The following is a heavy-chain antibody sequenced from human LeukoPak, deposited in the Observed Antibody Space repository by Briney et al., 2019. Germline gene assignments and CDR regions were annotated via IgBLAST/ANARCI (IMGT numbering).Heavy chain of an antibody. CDR2: ISGSGDST. CDR1: GFTFSSYA. V-gene: IGHV3-23*01. Sequence: GGSLRLSCAASGFTFSSYAMNWVRQAPGKGLEWVSAISGSGDSTYYADSAKGRFTISRDNSKNTQYLQMNSLRAEDTAVYYCTRDAGTAVPYYFDYWGQGTLVTVSS. CDR3: TRDAGTAVPYYFDY. D-gene: IGHD1-7*01. J-gene: IGHJ4*02.